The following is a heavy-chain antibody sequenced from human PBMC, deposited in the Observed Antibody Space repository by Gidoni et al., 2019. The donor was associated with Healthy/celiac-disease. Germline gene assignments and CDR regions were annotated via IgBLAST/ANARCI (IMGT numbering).Heavy chain of an antibody. CDR3: AHRAGREAYWYFDL. CDR1: GFSLSTSGVG. J-gene: IGHJ2*01. CDR2: IYWDDDN. Sequence: QITLKESGPTLVKRTQNLTLTCTFSGFSLSTSGVGVGWIRQPPGKALEWLALIYWDDDNRYSPSLKSRLTNTKDTSKNQVVLTMTNMDPVDTATYYCAHRAGREAYWYFDLWGRGTLVTVSS. V-gene: IGHV2-5*02. D-gene: IGHD1-26*01.